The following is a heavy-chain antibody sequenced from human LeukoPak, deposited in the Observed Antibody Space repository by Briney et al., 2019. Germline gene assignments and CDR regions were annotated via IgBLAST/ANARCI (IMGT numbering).Heavy chain of an antibody. CDR3: AGCYSSIANSPIDY. CDR2: IKQDGSEK. V-gene: IGHV3-7*01. D-gene: IGHD6-13*01. Sequence: GGSLRLSCAASGFTFSSYWMSWVRQAPGKGLEWVANIKQDGSEKYYVDSVKGRFTISRDNAENSLYLQMNSLRAEDTAVYYRAGCYSSIANSPIDYWGQGTLVTVSS. CDR1: GFTFSSYW. J-gene: IGHJ4*02.